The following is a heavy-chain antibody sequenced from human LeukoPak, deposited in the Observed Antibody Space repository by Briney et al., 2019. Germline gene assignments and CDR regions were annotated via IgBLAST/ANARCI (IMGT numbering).Heavy chain of an antibody. Sequence: PSETLSLTCAVYGGSFSGYYWSWIRQPPGKGLEWIGEINHSGSTNYNPSLKSRVTISVDTSKNQFSLKLSSVTAADTAVYYCARGRAVAGDPFDYWGQGTLLTVSS. J-gene: IGHJ4*02. D-gene: IGHD6-13*01. V-gene: IGHV4-34*01. CDR2: INHSGST. CDR3: ARGRAVAGDPFDY. CDR1: GGSFSGYY.